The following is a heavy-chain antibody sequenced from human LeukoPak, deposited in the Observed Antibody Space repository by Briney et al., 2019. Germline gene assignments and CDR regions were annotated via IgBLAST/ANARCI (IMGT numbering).Heavy chain of an antibody. V-gene: IGHV1-18*01. J-gene: IGHJ5*02. CDR1: GYTFTNYG. CDR2: ISAYNGNT. CDR3: AREAEGSGSFGGP. Sequence: ASVKVSCKASGYTFTNYGITWVRQAPGQGLEWMGWISAYNGNTNYAQRLQGRVTMTTDTSTSTAYMELRSLRSDDTAVYFCAREAEGSGSFGGPWGQGTLVTVSS. D-gene: IGHD3-10*01.